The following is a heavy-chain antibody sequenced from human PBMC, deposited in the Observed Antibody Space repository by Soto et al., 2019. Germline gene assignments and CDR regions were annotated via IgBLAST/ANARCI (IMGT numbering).Heavy chain of an antibody. CDR3: AKSKYGSGSYSDY. D-gene: IGHD3-10*01. CDR1: GFTFSSYA. V-gene: IGHV3-23*01. J-gene: IGHJ4*02. Sequence: EVQLLESGGGLVQPGGSLRLSRAASGFTFSSYAMSWVRQAPGKGLEWVSAISGSGGSTYYADSVKGRFTISRDNSKNTLYLQMNSLRAEDTAVYYCAKSKYGSGSYSDYWGQGTLVTVSS. CDR2: ISGSGGST.